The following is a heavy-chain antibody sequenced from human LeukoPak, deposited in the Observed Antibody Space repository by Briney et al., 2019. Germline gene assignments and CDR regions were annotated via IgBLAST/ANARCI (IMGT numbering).Heavy chain of an antibody. CDR2: MNPNTGHT. J-gene: IGHJ4*02. CDR1: GYTFTNYD. CDR3: ARNWNGDLDY. V-gene: IGHV1-8*01. D-gene: IGHD1-1*01. Sequence: GASVKVSCKASGYTFTNYDINWVRQATGQGLEWMGWMNPNTGHTGYAQKFQGRVTMTRNTSISTAYMELSSLRSEDTAVYYCARNWNGDLDYWGQGTLVTVSS.